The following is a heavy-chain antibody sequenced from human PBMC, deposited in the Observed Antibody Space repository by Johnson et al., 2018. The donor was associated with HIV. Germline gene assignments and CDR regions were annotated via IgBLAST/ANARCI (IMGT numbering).Heavy chain of an antibody. CDR1: GFTLDDYG. CDR2: INWNGGST. J-gene: IGHJ3*02. D-gene: IGHD6-19*01. V-gene: IGHV3-20*04. Sequence: VQLVESGGGVVRPGGSLRLSCAASGFTLDDYGMSWVRQAPGKGLEWVSGINWNGGSTGYADSVKGRFTISRDNAKNSLYLQMNSLRAEDTAVYYCARFYSSGWSDAFDIWGQGTMVTVSS. CDR3: ARFYSSGWSDAFDI.